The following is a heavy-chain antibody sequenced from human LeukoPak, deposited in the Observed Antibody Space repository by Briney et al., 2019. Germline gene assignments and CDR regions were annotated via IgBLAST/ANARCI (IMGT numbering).Heavy chain of an antibody. CDR1: GFTVSSNY. CDR3: AKDYSSSGWFPTNYYFDY. V-gene: IGHV3-53*01. J-gene: IGHJ4*02. Sequence: PGGSLRLSCAASGFTVSSNYMSWVRQAPGKGLEWVSVIYSGGSTYYADSVKGRFTISRDNSKNTLYLQMISLRAEDTAIYYCAKDYSSSGWFPTNYYFDYWGQGTLVTVSS. CDR2: IYSGGST. D-gene: IGHD6-19*01.